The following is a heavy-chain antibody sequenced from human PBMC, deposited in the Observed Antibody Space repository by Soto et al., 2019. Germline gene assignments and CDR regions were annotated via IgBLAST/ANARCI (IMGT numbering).Heavy chain of an antibody. CDR3: AKEITVAGDFDY. V-gene: IGHV3-30*18. D-gene: IGHD6-19*01. J-gene: IGHJ4*01. Sequence: PGGSLRLSCVASGFTFSSYGIHWVRQAPGKGLEWVAVISNDGSKEYYADSVKGRFTISRDNSKNTLYLQMDSLRPEDTAVYYCAKEITVAGDFDYWGQGTLVTVSS. CDR2: ISNDGSKE. CDR1: GFTFSSYG.